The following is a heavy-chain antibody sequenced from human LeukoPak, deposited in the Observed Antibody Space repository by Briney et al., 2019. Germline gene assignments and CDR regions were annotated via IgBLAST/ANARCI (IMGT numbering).Heavy chain of an antibody. D-gene: IGHD3-22*01. J-gene: IGHJ4*02. CDR3: ARGMAAYYYDLDFDY. V-gene: IGHV4-59*01. CDR1: GGSISSYY. CDR2: IYYSGST. Sequence: PSETLSLTCTVSGGSISSYYWSWIRQPPGKGLEWIGYIYYSGSTNYNPSLESRVTISVDTSKNQFSLKLSSVTAADTAVYYCARGMAAYYYDLDFDYWGQGTLVTVSS.